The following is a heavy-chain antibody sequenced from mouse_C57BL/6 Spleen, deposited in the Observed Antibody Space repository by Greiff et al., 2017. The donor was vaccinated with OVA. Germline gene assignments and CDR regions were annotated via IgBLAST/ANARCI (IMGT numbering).Heavy chain of an antibody. CDR1: GFTFSDYG. J-gene: IGHJ1*03. CDR2: ISSGSSTI. CDR3: ARPRDYDWYFDV. Sequence: EVMLVESGGGLVKPGGSLKLSCAASGFTFSDYGMHWVRQAPEKGLEWVAYISSGSSTIYYADTVKGRFTISRDNAKNTLFLQMTSLRSEDTARYYCARPRDYDWYFDVWGTGTTVTVSS. D-gene: IGHD2-4*01. V-gene: IGHV5-17*01.